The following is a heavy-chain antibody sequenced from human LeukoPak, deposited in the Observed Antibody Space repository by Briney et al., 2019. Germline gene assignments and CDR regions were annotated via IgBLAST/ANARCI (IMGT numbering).Heavy chain of an antibody. D-gene: IGHD3-22*01. CDR3: ATNYYDSSGYYEVGAFDI. Sequence: ASVKASCKASGYTFTSYGISWVRQAPGQGLEWMGWISAYNGNTNYAQKLQGRVTMTTDTSTSTAYMELRSLRSDDTAVYYCATNYYDSSGYYEVGAFDIWGQGTMVTVSS. J-gene: IGHJ3*02. V-gene: IGHV1-18*01. CDR1: GYTFTSYG. CDR2: ISAYNGNT.